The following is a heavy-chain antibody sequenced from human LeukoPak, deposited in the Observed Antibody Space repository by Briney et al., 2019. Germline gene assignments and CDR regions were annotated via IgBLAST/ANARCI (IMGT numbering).Heavy chain of an antibody. CDR2: LSGSGGST. Sequence: PGGSPKLSCAASGFTFSSYAMSWVRQAPGKGLEWVSALSGSGGSTYYADSVKGRFTISRDNSKNTLYLQMNSLRAEDTAVYYCAKDTWIQLWSDYLNYFDYWGQGTLVTVSS. J-gene: IGHJ4*02. CDR1: GFTFSSYA. D-gene: IGHD5-18*01. V-gene: IGHV3-23*01. CDR3: AKDTWIQLWSDYLNYFDY.